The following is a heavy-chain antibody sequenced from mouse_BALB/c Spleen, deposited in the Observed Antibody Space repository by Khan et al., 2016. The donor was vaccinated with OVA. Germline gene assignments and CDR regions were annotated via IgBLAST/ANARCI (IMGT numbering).Heavy chain of an antibody. CDR3: ARDYGSLYWYFDV. Sequence: VQLKESGPGLVKPSQTVSLTCTVTGISITTGNYRWSWIRQFPGNKLEWIGNIYYSGTITYNPSLTSRTTITRDTSKSQFFLEMNSLTAKDTATYFCARDYGSLYWYFDVWGAGTTVTVSS. CDR1: GISITTGNYR. CDR2: IYYSGTI. V-gene: IGHV3-5*02. J-gene: IGHJ1*01. D-gene: IGHD1-1*01.